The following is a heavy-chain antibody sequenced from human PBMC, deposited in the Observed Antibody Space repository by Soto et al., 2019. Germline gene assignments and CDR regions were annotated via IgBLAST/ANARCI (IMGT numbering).Heavy chain of an antibody. J-gene: IGHJ4*02. Sequence: GASVKVSCKASGYTFTSYAMHWVRQAPGQRLEWMGWINAGNGNTKYSQKFQGRVTITRDTSASTAYMELNSLRAEDTAVYYCAKQKGVPAAPFVYWGQGTLVTVSS. CDR3: AKQKGVPAAPFVY. CDR1: GYTFTSYA. CDR2: INAGNGNT. D-gene: IGHD2-2*01. V-gene: IGHV1-3*01.